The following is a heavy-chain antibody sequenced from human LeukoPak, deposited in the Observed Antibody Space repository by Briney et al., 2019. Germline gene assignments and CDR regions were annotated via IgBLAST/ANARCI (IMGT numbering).Heavy chain of an antibody. CDR3: ATGNYHAFDI. CDR2: LNSDGSST. V-gene: IGHV3-74*01. D-gene: IGHD1-7*01. J-gene: IGHJ3*02. CDR1: GFTFSSYW. Sequence: PGGSLRLSCAASGFTFSSYWMHWVRQAPGKGLVWVSCLNSDGSSTRYADSVWGRFTISRDNAKNTLYLQMNSLRAEDTAVYYCATGNYHAFDIWGQGTMVTVSS.